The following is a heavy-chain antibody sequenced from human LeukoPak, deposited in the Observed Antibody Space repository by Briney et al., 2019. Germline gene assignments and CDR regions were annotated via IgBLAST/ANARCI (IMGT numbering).Heavy chain of an antibody. CDR2: IIPIFGTA. V-gene: IGHV1-69*13. J-gene: IGHJ6*02. CDR3: AKDQDSGYDLRGMDV. Sequence: SVKVSCKASGGTFSSYAISWVRQAPGQGLEWMGGIIPIFGTANYAQKFQGRVTITADESTSTAYMELSSLRSEDTALYYCAKDQDSGYDLRGMDVWGQGTTVTVSS. CDR1: GGTFSSYA. D-gene: IGHD5-12*01.